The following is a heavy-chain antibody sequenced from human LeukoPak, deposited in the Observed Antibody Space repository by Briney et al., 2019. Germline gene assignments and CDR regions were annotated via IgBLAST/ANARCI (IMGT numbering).Heavy chain of an antibody. CDR2: INPSGGST. CDR3: ARDQTTVTPVGDH. D-gene: IGHD4-17*01. V-gene: IGHV1-46*01. Sequence: ASVKVSCKASGYTFTSYYMHWVRQAPGQGLEWMGIINPSGGSTSYAQKFQGRVTMTRHTSTSTVYMELSSLRSEDTAVYYCARDQTTVTPVGDHWGQGPLVTVSS. CDR1: GYTFTSYY. J-gene: IGHJ1*01.